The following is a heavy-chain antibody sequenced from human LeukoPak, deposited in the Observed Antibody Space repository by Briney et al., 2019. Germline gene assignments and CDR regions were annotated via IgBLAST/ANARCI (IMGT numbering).Heavy chain of an antibody. CDR2: ISWNSGSI. J-gene: IGHJ4*02. CDR1: GFTFDDYA. Sequence: GGSLRLSCAASGFTFDDYAMHWVRQAPGKGLEWVSGISWNSGSIGYADSVKGRFTISRDNAKNSPYLQMNSLRAEDTALYYCAKDKDFGVDPPYYFDYWGQGTLVTVSS. CDR3: AKDKDFGVDPPYYFDY. D-gene: IGHD3-3*01. V-gene: IGHV3-9*01.